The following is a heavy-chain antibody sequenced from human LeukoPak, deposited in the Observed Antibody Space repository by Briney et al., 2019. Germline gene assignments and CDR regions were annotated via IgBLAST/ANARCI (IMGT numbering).Heavy chain of an antibody. CDR3: ARGGASPAYYFDY. CDR1: GYTFTSYD. V-gene: IGHV1-8*03. CDR2: MNPNSGNT. Sequence: ASVKVSCKASGYTFTSYDINWVRQATGQGLEWMGWMNPNSGNTGYAQKFQGRVTITRNTSISTASMELSSLRSEDTAVYYCARGGASPAYYFDYWGQGTLVTVSS. J-gene: IGHJ4*02. D-gene: IGHD2-2*01.